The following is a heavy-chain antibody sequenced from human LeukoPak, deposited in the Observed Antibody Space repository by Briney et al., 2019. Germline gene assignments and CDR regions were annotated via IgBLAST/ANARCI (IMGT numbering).Heavy chain of an antibody. V-gene: IGHV3-53*01. CDR2: IHSGGST. CDR1: GFTVSSNY. D-gene: IGHD3-22*01. CDR3: ARERNYYDSSGYYSPDYFDY. J-gene: IGHJ4*02. Sequence: GGSLRLSCAASGFTVSSNYMSWVRQAPGKGLEWVSVIHSGGSTYYADSVKGRFTISRDNSKNTLYLQMNSLRAEDTAVYYCARERNYYDSSGYYSPDYFDYWGQGTLVTVSS.